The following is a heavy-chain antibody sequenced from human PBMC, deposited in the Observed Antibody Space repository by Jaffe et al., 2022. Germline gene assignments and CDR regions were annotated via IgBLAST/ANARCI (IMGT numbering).Heavy chain of an antibody. Sequence: EVQLVESGGGLVQPGRSLRLSCAASGFTFDDYAMHWVRQAPGKGLEWVSGISWNSGSIGYADSVKGRFTISRDNAKNSLYLQMNSLRAEDTALYYCAKDNRRDDFWSGSAFDIWGQGTMVTVSS. CDR3: AKDNRRDDFWSGSAFDI. CDR1: GFTFDDYA. CDR2: ISWNSGSI. V-gene: IGHV3-9*01. D-gene: IGHD3-3*01. J-gene: IGHJ3*02.